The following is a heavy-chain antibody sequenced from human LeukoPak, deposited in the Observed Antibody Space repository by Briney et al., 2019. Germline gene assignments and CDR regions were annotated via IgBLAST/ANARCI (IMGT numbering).Heavy chain of an antibody. D-gene: IGHD6-19*01. J-gene: IGHJ6*02. Sequence: SVKVSCKASGGTFSSYAISWVRQAPGQGLEWMGGIIPIFGTANYAQKFQGRVTITADESTGTAYMELSSLRSEDTAVYYCASGYSSGWYPPNYYYYGMDVWGQGTTVTVSS. V-gene: IGHV1-69*01. CDR3: ASGYSSGWYPPNYYYYGMDV. CDR2: IIPIFGTA. CDR1: GGTFSSYA.